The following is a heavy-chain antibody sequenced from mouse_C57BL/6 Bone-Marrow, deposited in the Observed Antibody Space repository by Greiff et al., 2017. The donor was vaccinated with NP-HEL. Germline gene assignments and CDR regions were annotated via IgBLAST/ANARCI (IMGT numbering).Heavy chain of an antibody. CDR2: IWSGGST. J-gene: IGHJ3*01. CDR3: AKNSYYDYDSWFAY. Sequence: QVQLQQSGPGLVQPSQSLSITCTVSGFSLTSYGVHWVRQPPGKGLEWLGVIWSGGSTDYNAAFISRLSISKDNSKSQVFFKMNSLQADDTAIYYCAKNSYYDYDSWFAYWGQGTLVTVSA. D-gene: IGHD2-4*01. V-gene: IGHV2-4*01. CDR1: GFSLTSYG.